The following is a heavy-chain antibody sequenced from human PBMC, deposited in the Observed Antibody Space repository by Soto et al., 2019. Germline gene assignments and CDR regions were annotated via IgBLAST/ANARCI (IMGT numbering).Heavy chain of an antibody. J-gene: IGHJ4*02. CDR1: GFTFSDYY. CDR2: ISSSGDST. Sequence: QVQVVESGGGLVKPGGSLRLSCAASGFTFSDYYMSWIRQAPGKGLEWVSFISSSGDSTKYADSVKGRFTISRDNAKNSRYLQLNSRRAEDTAVYYCARGGVKGTTSRGQVYNWGQGTLVTVSS. CDR3: ARGGVKGTTSRGQVYN. D-gene: IGHD1-7*01. V-gene: IGHV3-11*06.